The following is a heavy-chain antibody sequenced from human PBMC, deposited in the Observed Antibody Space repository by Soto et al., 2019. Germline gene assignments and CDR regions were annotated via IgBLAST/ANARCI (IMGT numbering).Heavy chain of an antibody. J-gene: IGHJ4*02. Sequence: EVQVLESGGGLVQPGGSLRLSCAASGFTFSSYAMSWVRQAPGKGLEWVSVISGGGGRIFYADSVKGRFTISRDNSKNTVYLQMNSLRDGDTAIYLGAKERRLERGDFDYWGQGTLVTVSA. CDR3: AKERRLERGDFDY. D-gene: IGHD4-17*01. V-gene: IGHV3-23*01. CDR1: GFTFSSYA. CDR2: ISGGGGRI.